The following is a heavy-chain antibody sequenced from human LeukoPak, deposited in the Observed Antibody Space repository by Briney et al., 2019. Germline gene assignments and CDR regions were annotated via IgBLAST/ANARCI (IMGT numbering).Heavy chain of an antibody. J-gene: IGHJ5*02. D-gene: IGHD3-10*01. CDR2: IYYSGST. CDR1: GGSISSYY. Sequence: SETLSLTCTVSGGSISSYYWSWIRQPPGKGLEWIGYIYYSGSTNYNPSLKSRVTISVDTSKNQSSLKLSSVTAADTAVYYCARRDGSGSYYTYNWFDPWGQGTLVTVSS. CDR3: ARRDGSGSYYTYNWFDP. V-gene: IGHV4-59*08.